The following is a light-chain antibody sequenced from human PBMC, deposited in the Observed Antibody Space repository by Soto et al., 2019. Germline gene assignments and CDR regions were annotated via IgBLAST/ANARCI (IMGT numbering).Light chain of an antibody. CDR1: QSVNNN. V-gene: IGKV3-15*01. CDR2: GAS. CDR3: QQYNDWPPFT. Sequence: EVVMTQSPATLSVSPGERATLSCRASQSVNNNLAWYQQKPGQAPRLLIYGASTRATGFPARFSGSGSGTEFTLTISSLQSEDFAVYYCQQYNDWPPFTFGQGTRLEIK. J-gene: IGKJ5*01.